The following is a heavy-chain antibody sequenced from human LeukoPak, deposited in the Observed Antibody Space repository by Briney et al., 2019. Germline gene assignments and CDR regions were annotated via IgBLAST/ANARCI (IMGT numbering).Heavy chain of an antibody. CDR2: IRYDGSNK. CDR3: AKEKSSGWHDAFDI. D-gene: IGHD6-19*01. CDR1: GFTFSSYG. J-gene: IGHJ3*02. V-gene: IGHV3-30*02. Sequence: GGSLRLSCAASGFTFSSYGMSWVRQAPGKGLEGVAFIRYDGSNKYYADSVKGRFTISRDTSKNTLYLQMNSLRAEDTAVYYCAKEKSSGWHDAFDIWGQGTMVTVSS.